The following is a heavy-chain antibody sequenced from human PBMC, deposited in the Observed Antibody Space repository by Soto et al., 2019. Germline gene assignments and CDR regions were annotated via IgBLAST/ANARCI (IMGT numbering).Heavy chain of an antibody. Sequence: SETLSLTCTVSGGSISSGGYYWSWIRQHPGKGLEWIGYIYYSGSTYYNPSLKSRVTISVDTSKYQFSLKLSSVTAADTAVYYCARGEPTSLYYDFWSGYHNWFDPWGQGTLVTVSS. CDR3: ARGEPTSLYYDFWSGYHNWFDP. CDR2: IYYSGST. D-gene: IGHD3-3*01. V-gene: IGHV4-31*03. J-gene: IGHJ5*02. CDR1: GGSISSGGYY.